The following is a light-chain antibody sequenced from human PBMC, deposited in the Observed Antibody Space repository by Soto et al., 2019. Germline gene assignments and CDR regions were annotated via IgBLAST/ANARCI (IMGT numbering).Light chain of an antibody. V-gene: IGKV1-39*01. CDR3: QQSYSTPT. CDR1: QSISSY. CDR2: AAS. J-gene: IGKJ4*01. Sequence: DIQMTQSPSSLSASVGDRVTITCRASQSISSYLNWYQHKPGKAPKLLIYAASSLQSGVPSRFSGSGSGTGFTPTISSLQPEDFATYYCQQSYSTPTFGGGTKVEIK.